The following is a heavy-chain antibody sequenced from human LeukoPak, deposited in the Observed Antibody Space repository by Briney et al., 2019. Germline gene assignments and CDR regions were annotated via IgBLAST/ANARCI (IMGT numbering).Heavy chain of an antibody. J-gene: IGHJ4*02. V-gene: IGHV3-21*01. Sequence: GGSLRLSCAASGFTLRSYSMNWVRQAPGKGLEWVSYISTSSYYIYYADSVKGRFTISRDDAKNSLYLQMSSLRAEDTALYYCARDASGSSTGLMDSWGRGTLVTVSS. CDR1: GFTLRSYS. CDR2: ISTSSYYI. D-gene: IGHD1-26*01. CDR3: ARDASGSSTGLMDS.